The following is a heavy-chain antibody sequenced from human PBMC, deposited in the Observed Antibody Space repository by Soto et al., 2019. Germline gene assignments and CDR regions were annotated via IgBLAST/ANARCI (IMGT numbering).Heavy chain of an antibody. V-gene: IGHV1-8*01. CDR3: AGEEWELTW. D-gene: IGHD1-26*01. CDR2: MNPNSGNA. CDR1: GYTFTSYD. Sequence: QVQLVQSGAEVKKPGASVKVSCKASGYTFTSYDMNWVRQATGQGPEWMGWMNPNSGNAGYAQKFQGRVTMTRNTTISTAYMELSRPASEHSAVHYLAGEEWELTWWGQGTLVTVSS. J-gene: IGHJ4*02.